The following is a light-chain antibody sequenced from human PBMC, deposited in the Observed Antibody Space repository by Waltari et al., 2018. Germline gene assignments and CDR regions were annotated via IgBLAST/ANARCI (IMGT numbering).Light chain of an antibody. CDR3: QQFDTPLS. CDR1: QDIRNY. V-gene: IGKV1-33*01. Sequence: ASVGDRVTITCQASQDIRNYLNWYQQKAGKAPKLLIYDASKLETGVPSRFSGRGSGTDFTFTISSLQPEDIATYSCQQFDTPLSFGGGTKVEIK. CDR2: DAS. J-gene: IGKJ4*01.